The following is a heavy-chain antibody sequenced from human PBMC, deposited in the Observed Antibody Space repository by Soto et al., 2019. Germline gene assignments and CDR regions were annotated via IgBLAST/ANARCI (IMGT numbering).Heavy chain of an antibody. D-gene: IGHD6-25*01. J-gene: IGHJ6*02. Sequence: QVQLVQSGAEVKKPGSSVKVSCKASGGTFSRYAISWVRQAPGQGLEWMGGIIPIFGTANYAQKFKGRVTITAVESTSKADMELGSLRSDDTAVYYCARQGAALRDYYYGMDVWGQGTTVTVSS. CDR2: IIPIFGTA. CDR3: ARQGAALRDYYYGMDV. V-gene: IGHV1-69*12. CDR1: GGTFSRYA.